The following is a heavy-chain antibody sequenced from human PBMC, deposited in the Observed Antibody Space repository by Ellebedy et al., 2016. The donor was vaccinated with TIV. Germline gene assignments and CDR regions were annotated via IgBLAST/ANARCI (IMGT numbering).Heavy chain of an antibody. CDR2: TRNKPNNYTT. V-gene: IGHV3-72*01. J-gene: IGHJ4*02. Sequence: GESLKISCAVSGFILSDHDMDWVRQAPGKGLEWVGRTRNKPNNYTTEYAASVKGRFTISRDDSKNSLYLQMNSLKTEDTAIYYCARDTTSDYWGQGALVTVSS. CDR1: GFILSDHD. D-gene: IGHD1-1*01. CDR3: ARDTTSDY.